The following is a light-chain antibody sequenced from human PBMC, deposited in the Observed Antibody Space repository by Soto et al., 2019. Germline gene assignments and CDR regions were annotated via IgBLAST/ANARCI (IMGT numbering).Light chain of an antibody. CDR1: QGISSY. CDR3: QHYNSYSPRT. J-gene: IGKJ1*01. Sequence: EIQMTQSPSTLSASVGHRVTIICRASQGISSYVAWYQQKPGKAPKLLIYKASTLKSGVPSRFSGSGSGTEFTLTISSLQPDDFATYYCQHYNSYSPRTFGQGTKVDIK. V-gene: IGKV1-5*03. CDR2: KAS.